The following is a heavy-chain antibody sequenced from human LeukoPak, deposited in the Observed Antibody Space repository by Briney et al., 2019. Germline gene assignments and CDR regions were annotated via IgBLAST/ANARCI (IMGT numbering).Heavy chain of an antibody. CDR2: IYYSGST. CDR3: ARAGTTKQWLAQSMRYNWFDP. V-gene: IGHV4-59*01. Sequence: SETLSLTCTVSGGSLSSYYWSWLRQPPGKGLEWIGYIYYSGSTNYNPSLKSRVTISVDTSKNQFSLKLSSVTAADTAVYYCARAGTTKQWLAQSMRYNWFDPCGQGTLVTVSS. J-gene: IGHJ5*02. D-gene: IGHD6-19*01. CDR1: GGSLSSYY.